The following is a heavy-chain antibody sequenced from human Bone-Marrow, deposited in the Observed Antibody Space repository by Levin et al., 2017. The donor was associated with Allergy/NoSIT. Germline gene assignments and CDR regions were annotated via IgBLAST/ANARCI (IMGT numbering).Heavy chain of an antibody. D-gene: IGHD6-13*01. CDR3: ARDGAPQQPGPKYFQH. V-gene: IGHV3-7*01. CDR2: IKQDGSEK. CDR1: GFTFSSYW. Sequence: LSLTCAASGFTFSSYWMSWVRHAPGKGLEWLANIKQDGSEKYYVDSVKGRFTISRDNAKKSLYLQMNSLRAEDTAVYYCARDGAPQQPGPKYFQHWGQGSLVIVSS. J-gene: IGHJ1*01.